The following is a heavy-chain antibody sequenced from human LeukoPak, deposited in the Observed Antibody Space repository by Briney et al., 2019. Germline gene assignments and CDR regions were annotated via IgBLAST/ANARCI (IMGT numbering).Heavy chain of an antibody. CDR1: GGTFSSYA. J-gene: IGHJ4*02. Sequence: ASVKVSCKASGGTFSSYAISWVRQAPGQGLEWMGGIIPIFGTANYAQKFQGRVTITTDESTSTAYMELSSLRSEDTAVYYCARGGVEMATMAKYWGQGTLVTVSS. CDR2: IIPIFGTA. CDR3: ARGGVEMATMAKY. D-gene: IGHD5-24*01. V-gene: IGHV1-69*05.